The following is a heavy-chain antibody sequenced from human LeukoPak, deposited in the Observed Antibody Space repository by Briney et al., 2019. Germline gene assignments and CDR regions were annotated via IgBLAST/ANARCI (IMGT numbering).Heavy chain of an antibody. J-gene: IGHJ4*02. Sequence: ASVKVSCKASGYTFSSYNIHWLRQVPGQWLEWMGIINPSGGSTNYAQKFQDRVTLTRDTSTSTVYMELSSLRSEDTAVYYCGRTAGRRGLDLDYWGQGTLVTVSS. CDR1: GYTFSSYN. CDR2: INPSGGST. D-gene: IGHD3-16*01. CDR3: GRTAGRRGLDLDY. V-gene: IGHV1-46*01.